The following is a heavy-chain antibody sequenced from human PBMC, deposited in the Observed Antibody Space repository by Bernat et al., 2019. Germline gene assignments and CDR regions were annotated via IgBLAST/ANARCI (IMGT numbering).Heavy chain of an antibody. V-gene: IGHV3-33*01. D-gene: IGHD3-10*01. Sequence: QVQLVESGGGVVQPGRSLRLSCAASGFTFSSYGMHWVRQAPGKGLEWVAVIWYDGSNKYYADSVKDRFTISRDNAKNTLYLQMNSLRAEDTAVYYCVREGTPLSSRHFDYWGQGTLVTVSS. CDR1: GFTFSSYG. CDR2: IWYDGSNK. CDR3: VREGTPLSSRHFDY. J-gene: IGHJ4*02.